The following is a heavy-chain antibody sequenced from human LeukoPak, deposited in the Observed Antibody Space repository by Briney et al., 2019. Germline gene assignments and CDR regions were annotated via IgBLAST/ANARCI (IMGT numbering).Heavy chain of an antibody. CDR3: AGAYCSGDCYSGVGLDI. CDR1: GCTFRSYE. J-gene: IGHJ3*02. Sequence: PGGSLRLSCAASGCTFRSYEINWVRQAPGKGLEWVSNISSSGSTMYYADSVKGRFTISRDNAKNSLYLQVNSLRAEDTAVYYLAGAYCSGDCYSGVGLDIWGQGTMVTVSS. D-gene: IGHD2-21*02. V-gene: IGHV3-48*03. CDR2: ISSSGSTM.